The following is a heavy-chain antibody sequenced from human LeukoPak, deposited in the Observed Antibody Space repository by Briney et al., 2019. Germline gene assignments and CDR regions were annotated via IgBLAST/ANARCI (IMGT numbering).Heavy chain of an antibody. J-gene: IGHJ4*02. CDR1: GYTFTGYY. Sequence: ASVKVSCKASGYTFTGYYMHWVRQAPGQGLEWMGWINPNSGGTNYAQKFQGRVTMTTDTSISTAYMELSSLRSDDTAVYYCARVVHSGGDYWGQGTLVTVSS. V-gene: IGHV1-2*02. D-gene: IGHD3-10*01. CDR2: INPNSGGT. CDR3: ARVVHSGGDY.